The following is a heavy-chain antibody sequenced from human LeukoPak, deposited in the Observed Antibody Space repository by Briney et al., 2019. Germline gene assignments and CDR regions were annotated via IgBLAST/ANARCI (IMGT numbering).Heavy chain of an antibody. CDR1: GGSISSGGYS. CDR3: ARVGNSGSYSAFDY. D-gene: IGHD1-26*01. CDR2: IYHSGST. Sequence: PSETLSLTCAVSGGSISSGGYSWSWIRQPPGKGLEWIGYIYHSGSTYYNPSLKSRVTIPVDRSKNQFSLKLSSVTAADTAVYYCARVGNSGSYSAFDYWGQGTLVTVSS. V-gene: IGHV4-30-2*01. J-gene: IGHJ4*02.